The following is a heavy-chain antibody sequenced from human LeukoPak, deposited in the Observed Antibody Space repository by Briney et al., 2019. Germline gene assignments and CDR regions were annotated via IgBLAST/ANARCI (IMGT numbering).Heavy chain of an antibody. CDR2: IIPIFGTA. CDR3: ARGSSGWYRRFDP. CDR1: GGTFSSYA. J-gene: IGHJ5*02. D-gene: IGHD6-19*01. V-gene: IGHV1-69*13. Sequence: ASVKVSCKASGGTFSSYAISWVRQAPGQGLEWMGGIIPIFGTANYAQKFQGRVTITADESTSTAYMELSSLRSEDTAVYYCARGSSGWYRRFDPWGQGTLVTVSS.